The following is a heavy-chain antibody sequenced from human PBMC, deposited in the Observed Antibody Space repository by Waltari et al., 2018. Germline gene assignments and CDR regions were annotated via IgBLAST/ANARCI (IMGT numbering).Heavy chain of an antibody. J-gene: IGHJ4*02. CDR2: ISEDGNEK. V-gene: IGHV3-7*03. CDR3: ARVLLVDYWSDAFDY. Sequence: EVQLVESGGGLVQPGGSLRLSCAASGFTFRSPWMAWVRQAPRKGLEWVTKISEDGNEKYHVDSVEGRFTISRDSAKKSLYLQMNSLRAEDTAVYYCARVLLVDYWSDAFDYWGQGTLVTVSS. CDR1: GFTFRSPW. D-gene: IGHD3-3*01.